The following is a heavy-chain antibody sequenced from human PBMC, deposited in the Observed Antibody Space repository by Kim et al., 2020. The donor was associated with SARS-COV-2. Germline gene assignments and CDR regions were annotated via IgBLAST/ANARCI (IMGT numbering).Heavy chain of an antibody. V-gene: IGHV4-4*02. D-gene: IGHD3-10*01. J-gene: IGHJ6*02. CDR3: GGSSGYYYGMDV. CDR2: IYHSGST. CDR1: RGSVSSSNW. Sequence: SETLSLTCAVSRGSVSSSNWWSWVRQPPGKGLEWIGEIYHSGSTNSNPSLKSRVTISLDKSKNQFSLKLTSVTAADTAVYYCGGSSGYYYGMDVWGPGTT.